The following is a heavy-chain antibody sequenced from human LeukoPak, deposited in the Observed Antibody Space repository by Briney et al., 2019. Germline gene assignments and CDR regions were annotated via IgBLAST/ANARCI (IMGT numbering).Heavy chain of an antibody. V-gene: IGHV3-66*01. CDR3: ARSYSNHLFGMDV. D-gene: IGHD4-11*01. CDR1: GNTFSSIH. Sequence: GGSLRLSCAASGNTFSSIHWVRQAPGKGLEWVSVIYSGGSTYYADSVKGRVAISRDNSKNTVFLQMNSVRAEDTAVYYCARSYSNHLFGMDVWGQGTTVTVSS. CDR2: IYSGGST. J-gene: IGHJ6*02.